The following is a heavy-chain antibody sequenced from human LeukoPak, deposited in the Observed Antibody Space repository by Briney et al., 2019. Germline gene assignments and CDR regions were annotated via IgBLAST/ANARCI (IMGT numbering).Heavy chain of an antibody. CDR3: ARRHSAAPRRYYGMDV. CDR1: GGSFSGYY. V-gene: IGHV4-34*01. Sequence: SETLSLTCAVYGGSFSGYYWSWIRQPPGKGLEWIGEINHSGSTNYNPSLKSRVTISVDTSKNQFSLKLGSVTAADTAVYYCARRHSAAPRRYYGMDVWGQGTTVTVSS. J-gene: IGHJ6*02. D-gene: IGHD2-21*01. CDR2: INHSGST.